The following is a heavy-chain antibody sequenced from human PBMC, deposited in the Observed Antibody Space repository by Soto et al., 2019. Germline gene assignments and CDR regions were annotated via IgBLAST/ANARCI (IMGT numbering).Heavy chain of an antibody. J-gene: IGHJ6*03. D-gene: IGHD6-6*01. V-gene: IGHV4-34*01. Sequence: SETLSLTCAVYGGSFSGYYWSWIRQPPGKGLEWIGEINHSGSTNYNPSLKSRVTISVDTSKNQFSLKLSSVTAADTAVYYCARGLAMGQLGYYYYYYYMDVWGKGTTVTVSS. CDR3: ARGLAMGQLGYYYYYYYMDV. CDR2: INHSGST. CDR1: GGSFSGYY.